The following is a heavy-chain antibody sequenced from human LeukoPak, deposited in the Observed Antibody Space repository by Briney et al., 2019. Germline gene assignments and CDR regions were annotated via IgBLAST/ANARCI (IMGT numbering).Heavy chain of an antibody. V-gene: IGHV3-23*01. D-gene: IGHD4-17*01. CDR1: GFTFSAYA. CDR3: ARDPNGDYIGAFDM. Sequence: PGGPLRLSCTASGFTFSAYAMMWVRQAPGKGPEWVSAIRGGGGSAFYADSVKGRFTISRDSSKYTLFLQMNSLRAEDTAVYYCARDPNGDYIGAFDMWGPGTMVTVSS. J-gene: IGHJ3*02. CDR2: IRGGGGSA.